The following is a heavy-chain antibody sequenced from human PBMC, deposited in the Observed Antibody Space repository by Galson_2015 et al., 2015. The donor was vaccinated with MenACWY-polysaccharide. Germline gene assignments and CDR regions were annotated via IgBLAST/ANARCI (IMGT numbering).Heavy chain of an antibody. CDR1: GFTFSTYW. V-gene: IGHV3-7*01. J-gene: IGHJ1*01. Sequence: SLRLSCAASGFTFSTYWMTRVRQAPGKGLEWVANIKQDGSEKYYVDSVKGRFTISRDNAENSLYLQMNSLRAEDTAVYYCATAPSLHVGQHWGQGTLVIVSS. D-gene: IGHD5-24*01. CDR3: ATAPSLHVGQH. CDR2: IKQDGSEK.